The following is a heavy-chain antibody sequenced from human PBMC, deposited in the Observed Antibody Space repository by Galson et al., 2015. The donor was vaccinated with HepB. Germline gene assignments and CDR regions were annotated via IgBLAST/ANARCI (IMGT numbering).Heavy chain of an antibody. V-gene: IGHV3-21*01. CDR1: GFTFSSYT. J-gene: IGHJ3*02. Sequence: SLRLSCAASGFTFSSYTMNWVRQAPGKGLEWVSSITGSSSYIYYADSLKGRFTISRDNAKNSLYLQMNSLRAEDTAVYYCASATGSYIWGQGTMVTVSS. D-gene: IGHD3-10*01. CDR3: ASATGSYI. CDR2: ITGSSSYI.